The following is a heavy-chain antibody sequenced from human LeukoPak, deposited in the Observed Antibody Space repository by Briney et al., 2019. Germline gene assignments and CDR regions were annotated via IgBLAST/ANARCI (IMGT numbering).Heavy chain of an antibody. V-gene: IGHV1-2*02. J-gene: IGHJ4*02. Sequence: ASVKVSCKASGYTFTSYGISWVRQAPGQGLEWMGWINPNSGGTNYAQKFQGRVTMTRDTSISTACMELTRLRSDDTAVYYCARDNGDYWFDYWGQGTLVTVSS. CDR1: GYTFTSYG. D-gene: IGHD4-17*01. CDR2: INPNSGGT. CDR3: ARDNGDYWFDY.